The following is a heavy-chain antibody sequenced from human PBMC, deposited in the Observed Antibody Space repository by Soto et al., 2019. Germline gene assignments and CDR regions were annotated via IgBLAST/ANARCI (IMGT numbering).Heavy chain of an antibody. Sequence: QVQLVESGGGVVQPGRSLRLSCAASGFTFSSYGMHWVRQAPGKGLEWVAVISDDGSNKYYADSVKGRFTISRDNSKNTLYRQMNSLRAEDTAVYYCAKEYYYDSSGYYYPFGMDVWGQGTTVTVSS. CDR3: AKEYYYDSSGYYYPFGMDV. J-gene: IGHJ6*02. CDR1: GFTFSSYG. V-gene: IGHV3-30*18. D-gene: IGHD3-22*01. CDR2: ISDDGSNK.